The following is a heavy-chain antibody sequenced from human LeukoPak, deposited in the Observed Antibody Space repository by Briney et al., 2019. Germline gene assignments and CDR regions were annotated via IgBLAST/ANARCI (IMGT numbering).Heavy chain of an antibody. Sequence: SPSETLSLTCSVSGGSISSSSYYWGWIRQPPGKGLEWIGSIYYSGSTYYNPSLKSRVTISVDTSKNQFSLKLSSVTAADTAVYYCATGDSYGYDAFDIWGQGTMVTVSS. D-gene: IGHD5-18*01. J-gene: IGHJ3*02. V-gene: IGHV4-39*07. CDR1: GGSISSSSYY. CDR2: IYYSGST. CDR3: ATGDSYGYDAFDI.